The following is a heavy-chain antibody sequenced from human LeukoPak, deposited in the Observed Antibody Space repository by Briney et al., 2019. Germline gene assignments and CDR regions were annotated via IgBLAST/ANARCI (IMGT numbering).Heavy chain of an antibody. V-gene: IGHV4-39*01. CDR3: ARRDYAAWFDP. CDR2: VYYSGSS. J-gene: IGHJ5*02. CDR1: GDSITSGAFY. D-gene: IGHD4/OR15-4a*01. Sequence: PSETLSLTCNVSGDSITSGAFYWAWIRQSPGKGLDWIGNVYYSGSSQYNPSLRGRVSISMDKTKNHFYLNLNSVSVTDTAIYYCARRDYAAWFDPWGQGNLVTVSS.